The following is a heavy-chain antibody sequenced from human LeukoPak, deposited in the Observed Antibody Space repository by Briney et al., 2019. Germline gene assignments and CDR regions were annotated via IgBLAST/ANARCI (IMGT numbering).Heavy chain of an antibody. CDR1: GFTFSSYA. Sequence: GGSLRLSCAASGFTFSSYAMSWVRQAPGKGLEWVSAISGSGGSAYYADSVKGRFTISRDNSKNTLYLQMNSLRAEDTAVYYCAKSLRIQLWLADWGQGTLVTVSS. D-gene: IGHD5-18*01. CDR3: AKSLRIQLWLAD. J-gene: IGHJ4*02. V-gene: IGHV3-23*01. CDR2: ISGSGGSA.